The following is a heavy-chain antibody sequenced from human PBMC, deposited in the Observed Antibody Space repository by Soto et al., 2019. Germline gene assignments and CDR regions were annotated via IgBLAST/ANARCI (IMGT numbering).Heavy chain of an antibody. CDR1: GGSISSGDYY. D-gene: IGHD3-22*01. J-gene: IGHJ3*02. V-gene: IGHV4-30-4*01. CDR3: ARGGDSYDSSGHAFDI. Sequence: PSETLSLTCTVSGGSISSGDYYWSWIRQPPGKGLEWIGYIYYSGSTYYNPSLKSRVTISVDTSKNQFSLKLSSVTAADTAVYYCARGGDSYDSSGHAFDIWGQGTMVTVSS. CDR2: IYYSGST.